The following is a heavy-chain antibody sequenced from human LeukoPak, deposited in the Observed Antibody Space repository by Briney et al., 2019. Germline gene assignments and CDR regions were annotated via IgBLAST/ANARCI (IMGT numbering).Heavy chain of an antibody. CDR1: GGSISSYY. V-gene: IGHV4-59*01. CDR2: IYYSGST. D-gene: IGHD3-3*01. J-gene: IGHJ4*02. CDR3: ARGDYDFWSGYLGY. Sequence: SETLSLTCTVSGGSISSYYWSWIRQPPGKGLEWIGYIYYSGSTNYNPSLKSRVTISVDTSKNQFSLKLSSVTAADTAVYYCARGDYDFWSGYLGYWGQGTLVTVSS.